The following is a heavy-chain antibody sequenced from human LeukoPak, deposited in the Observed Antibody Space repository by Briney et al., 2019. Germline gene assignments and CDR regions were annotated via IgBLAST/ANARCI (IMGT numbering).Heavy chain of an antibody. V-gene: IGHV4-59*05. CDR3: ARYGSGSYYSRSYYYYYMDV. Sequence: SETLSLICTVSGGSINTYYWSWIRQPPGKGLEWIGSIYYSGSTYYNPSLKSRVTISVDTSKNQFSLKLSSVTAADTAVYYCARYGSGSYYSRSYYYYYMDVWGKGTTVTISS. J-gene: IGHJ6*03. D-gene: IGHD3-10*01. CDR1: GGSINTYY. CDR2: IYYSGST.